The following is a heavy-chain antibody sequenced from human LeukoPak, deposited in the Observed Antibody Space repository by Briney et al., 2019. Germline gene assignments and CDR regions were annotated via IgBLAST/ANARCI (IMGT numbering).Heavy chain of an antibody. V-gene: IGHV1-69*13. CDR2: IIPIFGTA. D-gene: IGHD2-15*01. CDR1: GGTFSSYA. J-gene: IGHJ4*02. CDR3: ARVASRRYCSGGSCYQFDY. Sequence: SVKVSCKASGGTFSSYAISWVRQAPGQGLEWMGGIIPIFGTANYAQKFQGRVTITVDESTSTAYMELSSLRSEDTAVYYCARVASRRYCSGGSCYQFDYWGQGTLVTVSS.